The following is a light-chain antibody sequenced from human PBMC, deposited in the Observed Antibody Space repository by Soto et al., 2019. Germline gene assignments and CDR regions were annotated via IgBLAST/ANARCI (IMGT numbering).Light chain of an antibody. V-gene: IGLV2-23*01. Sequence: QSALTQPASVSGAPGQSITISCTGTSSDVGSYNLVSWYHQHPGKAPKVMIYEGSQRPSGVSNRSSGSRSGNTASLTISGLQADDEADYYCCSYAGSSTYVFGTGTKVTVL. CDR2: EGS. J-gene: IGLJ1*01. CDR3: CSYAGSSTYV. CDR1: SSDVGSYNL.